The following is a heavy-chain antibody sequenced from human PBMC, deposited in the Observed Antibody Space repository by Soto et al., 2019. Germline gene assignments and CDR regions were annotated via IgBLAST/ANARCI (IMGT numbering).Heavy chain of an antibody. D-gene: IGHD3-10*01. CDR1: GFTFSDHY. CDR2: SKNKADSYTT. J-gene: IGHJ4*02. V-gene: IGHV3-72*01. Sequence: EVQLVESGGGLVQPGGSLRLSCAASGFTFSDHYMDWVRQAPGKGLEWVGRSKNKADSYTTEYAASVKCRFTISRDGSKNSLFLQMHRLKTEDTAVYYCIVWGSGNDFGAAWGQGILVTVSS. CDR3: IVWGSGNDFGAA.